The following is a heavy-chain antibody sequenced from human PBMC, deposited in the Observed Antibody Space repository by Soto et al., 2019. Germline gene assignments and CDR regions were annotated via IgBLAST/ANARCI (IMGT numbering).Heavy chain of an antibody. Sequence: PGGSVRLSCAASGVSFSSYWMSWVRQAPGKGLEWVANIKQDGSEKYYVDSVKGRFTISRDNAKNSLYLQMNSLRAEDTAVYYCARFYYDSSGYLPSPYYYYYGMDVWGQGTTVTSP. V-gene: IGHV3-7*04. CDR3: ARFYYDSSGYLPSPYYYYYGMDV. J-gene: IGHJ6*02. D-gene: IGHD3-22*01. CDR1: GVSFSSYW. CDR2: IKQDGSEK.